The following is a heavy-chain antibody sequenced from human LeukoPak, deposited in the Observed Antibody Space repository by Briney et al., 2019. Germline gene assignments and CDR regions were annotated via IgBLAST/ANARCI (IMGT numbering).Heavy chain of an antibody. CDR2: IKQDGSKQ. Sequence: PGGSLRLSCAASGFTFSDFWMSWVRQAPGKGLEWVANIKQDGSKQYYLDSVKGRFTISRDNAKNSLYLQMNSLRAEDTAVYYCARGQYSSGYWGQGTLVTASS. CDR1: GFTFSDFW. CDR3: ARGQYSSGY. J-gene: IGHJ4*02. D-gene: IGHD5-18*01. V-gene: IGHV3-7*01.